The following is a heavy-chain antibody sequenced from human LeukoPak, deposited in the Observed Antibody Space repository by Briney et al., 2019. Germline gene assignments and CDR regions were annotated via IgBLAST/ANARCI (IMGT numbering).Heavy chain of an antibody. Sequence: GGSLRLSCAASGFTFSDHYMDWVRQAPGEGLEWVGRSRNKANSYTTEYAASVKGRFTISRDDSKNSVHLQLNTLKTEDTAMYYCVRASSNYYSDYWGQGTLVTVSS. CDR2: SRNKANSYTT. CDR3: VRASSNYYSDY. V-gene: IGHV3-72*01. D-gene: IGHD3-16*02. CDR1: GFTFSDHY. J-gene: IGHJ4*02.